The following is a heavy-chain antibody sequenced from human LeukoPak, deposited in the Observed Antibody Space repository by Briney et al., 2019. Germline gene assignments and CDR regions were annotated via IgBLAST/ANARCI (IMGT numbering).Heavy chain of an antibody. Sequence: GASVKVSCKASGYTFTGYYMHWVRQAPGQGLEWMGWINTNSGGTSYAQKFQGRVTMTRDTSITTAYMELSRLRSDDTAVYYCARDSYLESVITNLGGGYWGQGTLVTVSS. D-gene: IGHD3-16*01. CDR3: ARDSYLESVITNLGGGY. CDR1: GYTFTGYY. J-gene: IGHJ4*02. V-gene: IGHV1-2*02. CDR2: INTNSGGT.